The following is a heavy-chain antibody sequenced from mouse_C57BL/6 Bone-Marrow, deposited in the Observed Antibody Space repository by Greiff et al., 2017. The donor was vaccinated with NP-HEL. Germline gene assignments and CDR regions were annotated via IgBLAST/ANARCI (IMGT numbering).Heavy chain of an antibody. CDR1: GFTFSDYY. V-gene: IGHV5-12*01. CDR2: ISNGGGST. CDR3: ARHPSVVADWYFEV. J-gene: IGHJ1*03. Sequence: EVKLMESGGGLVQPGGSLKLSCAASGFTFSDYYMYWVRQTPEKRLEWVAYISNGGGSTYYPDTVKGRFTISRDNAKNTLYLQMSRLKSEDTAMYYCARHPSVVADWYFEVWGTGTTVTVSS. D-gene: IGHD1-1*01.